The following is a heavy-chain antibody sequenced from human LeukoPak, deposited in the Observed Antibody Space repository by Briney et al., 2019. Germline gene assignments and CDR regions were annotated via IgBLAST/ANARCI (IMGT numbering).Heavy chain of an antibody. CDR2: IYSGGST. J-gene: IGHJ1*01. D-gene: IGHD2-2*01. CDR3: AKSCSSTSCYGYFQH. CDR1: GVTVSSNY. V-gene: IGHV3-53*01. Sequence: GGSLRLSCAASGVTVSSNYMSWVRQAPGKGLEWVSVIYSGGSTYYADSVKGRFTISRDNSKNTVYLQMNSLRAEDTAVYYCAKSCSSTSCYGYFQHWGQGTLVTVSS.